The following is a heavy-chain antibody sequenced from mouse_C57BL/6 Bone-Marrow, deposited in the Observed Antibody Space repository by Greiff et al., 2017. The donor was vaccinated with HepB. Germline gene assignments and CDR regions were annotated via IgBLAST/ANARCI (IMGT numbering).Heavy chain of an antibody. CDR2: IWWDDDK. J-gene: IGHJ1*03. D-gene: IGHD1-1*01. CDR3: ARIRTTVAQHGYWYFDV. Sequence: QVTLKECGPGILQPSQTLSLTCSFSGFSLSTFGMGVGWIRQPSGKGLEWLAHIWWDDDKYYNPALKSRLTISKDTSKNQVFLKIANVDTADTATYYCARIRTTVAQHGYWYFDVWGTGTTVTVSS. V-gene: IGHV8-8*01. CDR1: GFSLSTFGMG.